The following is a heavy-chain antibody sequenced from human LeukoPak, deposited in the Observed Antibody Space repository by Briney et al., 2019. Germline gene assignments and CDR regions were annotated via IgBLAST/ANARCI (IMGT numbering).Heavy chain of an antibody. Sequence: PSQTLSLTCTVSGYSISSGYYWGWIRQPPGKGLEWIGNIYHSGNTYYNPSLKSRVTISVDTSKNQFSLKLNSVTAADTAVYYCARAYISGSSGYYFAYWGQGTLVTVSS. D-gene: IGHD3-22*01. J-gene: IGHJ4*02. V-gene: IGHV4-38-2*02. CDR3: ARAYISGSSGYYFAY. CDR1: GYSISSGYY. CDR2: IYHSGNT.